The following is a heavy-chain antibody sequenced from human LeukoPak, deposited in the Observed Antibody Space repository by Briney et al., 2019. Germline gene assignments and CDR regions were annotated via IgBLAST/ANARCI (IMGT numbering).Heavy chain of an antibody. J-gene: IGHJ5*02. CDR1: GGSFSGYY. Sequence: PSETLSLTCAVYGGSFSGYYWSWIRQPPGKGLEWIGEINHSGSTNYNPSLKSRLTISVDTSKNQFSLKLSSVTAADTAVYYCARGWYYYGSGSYWFDPWGQGTLVTVSS. CDR3: ARGWYYYGSGSYWFDP. D-gene: IGHD3-10*01. CDR2: INHSGST. V-gene: IGHV4-34*01.